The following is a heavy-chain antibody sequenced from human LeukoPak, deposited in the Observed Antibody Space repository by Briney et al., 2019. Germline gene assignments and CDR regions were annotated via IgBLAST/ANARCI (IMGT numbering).Heavy chain of an antibody. CDR1: GYTFTSYD. CDR2: MNPNSGNT. Sequence: ASVKVSCKASGYTFTSYDINWVRQATGQGLEWMGWMNPNSGNTGYAQKFQGRVTMTRDTSTSTVYMELSSLRSEDTAVYYCARTVVVADAFDIWGQGTMVTVSS. D-gene: IGHD2-15*01. V-gene: IGHV1-8*01. CDR3: ARTVVVADAFDI. J-gene: IGHJ3*02.